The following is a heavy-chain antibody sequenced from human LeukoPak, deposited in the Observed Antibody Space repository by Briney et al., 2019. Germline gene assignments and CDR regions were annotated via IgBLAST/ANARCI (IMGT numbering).Heavy chain of an antibody. Sequence: HPGGSLRLSCEASGFIFSHYTMTWVRQAPGKGLEWVSSINGSGDATKYADSVMGRFTIFGDNSKNTLYLQMNSLRAEDTAVYYCAKEHMAAAVYYFDYWGQGTLVTVSS. CDR2: INGSGDAT. D-gene: IGHD2-15*01. J-gene: IGHJ4*02. V-gene: IGHV3-23*01. CDR1: GFIFSHYT. CDR3: AKEHMAAAVYYFDY.